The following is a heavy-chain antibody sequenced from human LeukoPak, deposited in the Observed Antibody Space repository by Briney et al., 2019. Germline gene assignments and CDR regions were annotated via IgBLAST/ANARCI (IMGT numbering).Heavy chain of an antibody. J-gene: IGHJ4*02. CDR2: IYYSGST. CDR3: ARMGGVVLGGYYFDY. D-gene: IGHD1-26*01. Sequence: SETLSLTCTVSGGSISSSSYYWGWIRQPPGKGLEWIGSIYYSGSTYYHPSLKSRVTISVDTSKNQFSLKLSSVTAADTAVYYCARMGGVVLGGYYFDYWGQGTLVTVSS. V-gene: IGHV4-39*07. CDR1: GGSISSSSYY.